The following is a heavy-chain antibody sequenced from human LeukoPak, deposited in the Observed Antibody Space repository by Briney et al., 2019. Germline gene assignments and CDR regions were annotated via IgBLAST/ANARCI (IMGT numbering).Heavy chain of an antibody. CDR2: IYYRGNT. Sequence: SETLSLTCTVSGGSISSSTYYWVWIRQPPGKGLEWIGSIYYRGNTYYNPSLKSRVTISVDTSNNQFSLKLSSVTAADTAVYYCASGDYDFWSPRSYFDYWGQGTLVTVSS. V-gene: IGHV4-39*01. CDR3: ASGDYDFWSPRSYFDY. D-gene: IGHD3-3*01. J-gene: IGHJ4*02. CDR1: GGSISSSTYY.